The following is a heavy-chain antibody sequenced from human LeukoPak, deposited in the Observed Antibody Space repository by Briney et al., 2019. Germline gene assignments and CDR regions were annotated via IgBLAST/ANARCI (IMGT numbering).Heavy chain of an antibody. CDR2: IYYSGST. CDR1: GGSVSSGSYY. D-gene: IGHD6-6*01. Sequence: SETLSLTCTVSGGSVSSGSYYWSWIRQPPGKGLEWIGYIYYSGSTNSNPSLKSRVTISVDTSKNQFSLKLSSVTAADTAVYYCARGRPSIAARHFFDYWGQGTLVTVSS. J-gene: IGHJ4*02. CDR3: ARGRPSIAARHFFDY. V-gene: IGHV4-61*01.